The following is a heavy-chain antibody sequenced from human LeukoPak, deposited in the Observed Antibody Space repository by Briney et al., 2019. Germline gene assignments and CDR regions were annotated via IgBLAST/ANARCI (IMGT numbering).Heavy chain of an antibody. V-gene: IGHV3-23*01. CDR2: ISGSGGST. J-gene: IGHJ6*02. CDR1: GFTFSSYA. CDR3: AKDGWPLPPHYYYYGMDV. D-gene: IGHD3-10*01. Sequence: GGSLRLSCAASGFTFSSYAMSWVRQAPGKGLEWVSAISGSGGSTYYADSVKGRFTISRDNSKNTLYLQMNSLRAEDTAVYYCAKDGWPLPPHYYYYGMDVWGQGTTVTVSS.